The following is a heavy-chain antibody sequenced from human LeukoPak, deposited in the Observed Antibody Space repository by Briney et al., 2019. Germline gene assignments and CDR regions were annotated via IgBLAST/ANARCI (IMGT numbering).Heavy chain of an antibody. J-gene: IGHJ4*02. CDR2: ISSSGSTI. V-gene: IGHV3-48*03. Sequence: GGSLRLSCAASGFTFSSYEMNWVRQAPGKGLEWVSYISSSGSTIYYADSVKGRFTISRDNAKNSLYLQMNSLRAEDTAVYYCAREPANYEILTGYSYYFDYWGQGTLVTASS. CDR3: AREPANYEILTGYSYYFDY. D-gene: IGHD3-9*01. CDR1: GFTFSSYE.